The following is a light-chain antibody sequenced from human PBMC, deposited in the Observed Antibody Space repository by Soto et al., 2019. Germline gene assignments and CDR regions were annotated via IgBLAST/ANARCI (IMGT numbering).Light chain of an antibody. CDR1: QSISSY. CDR3: QQSYSTPRT. Sequence: DIQMAQSPSSLSASLGDRVTITCRTSQSISSYLNWYQQKPGKAPKLLIYAASSLQSGVPSRFSGSGSGTDFTLTISSLQPEHFATYYCQQSYSTPRTFGQGTKVDIK. CDR2: AAS. J-gene: IGKJ1*01. V-gene: IGKV1-39*01.